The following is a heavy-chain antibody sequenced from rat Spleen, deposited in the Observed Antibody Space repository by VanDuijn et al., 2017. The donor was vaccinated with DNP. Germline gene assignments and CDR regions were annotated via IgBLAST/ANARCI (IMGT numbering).Heavy chain of an antibody. V-gene: IGHV5-20*01. J-gene: IGHJ2*01. CDR1: GFTFNKYG. Sequence: EVQLVESGGGLVQPGGSLKVSCEASGFTFNKYGMAWVRQAPTKGLEWVASISYDGGSTYYRDSVKGRFTISRDNAKSNLYLQMDNLRSEDTATYYCAKDPRDFDYWGQGVMVTVSS. CDR2: ISYDGGST. CDR3: AKDPRDFDY. D-gene: IGHD4-3*01.